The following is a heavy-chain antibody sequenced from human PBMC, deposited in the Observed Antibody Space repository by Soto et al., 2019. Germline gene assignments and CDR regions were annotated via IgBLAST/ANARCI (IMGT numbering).Heavy chain of an antibody. D-gene: IGHD6-6*01. V-gene: IGHV3-23*01. CDR3: ARKFSSAYLCLDY. CDR2: IGFRGEST. CDR1: GFPFSSYS. J-gene: IGHJ4*02. Sequence: GGSLRLSCAVSGFPFSSYSISWVRHAPYKGPEWVSAIGFRGESTNYADSVKGRFTISRDNSKNTLYLQMNSLRAEDTAVYYCARKFSSAYLCLDYWGQGTPVTVSS.